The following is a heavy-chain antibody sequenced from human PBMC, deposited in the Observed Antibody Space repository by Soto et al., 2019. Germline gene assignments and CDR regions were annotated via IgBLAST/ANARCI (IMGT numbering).Heavy chain of an antibody. Sequence: GWSLRLFCAASGFTFTRDSMNWVRQAPGKGLEWVSSISSTTNYIYYGDSMKGRFTISRDNAKNSLYLEMNSLRAEDTAVYYCARESEDRTSNYDYFGQGTRVAVSS. V-gene: IGHV3-21*06. J-gene: IGHJ4*02. CDR3: ARESEDRTSNYDY. CDR1: GFTFTRDS. CDR2: ISSTTNYI.